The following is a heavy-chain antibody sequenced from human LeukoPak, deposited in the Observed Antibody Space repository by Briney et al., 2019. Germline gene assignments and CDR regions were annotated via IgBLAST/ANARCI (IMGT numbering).Heavy chain of an antibody. J-gene: IGHJ3*02. Sequence: RASVKVSCKASGGTFSSYAISWVRQAPGQGLEWMGGIIPIFGTANYAQRFQGRVTITTDESTSTAYMELSSLRSEDTAVYYCARDLSSSWSYDALDIWGQGIMVTVSS. CDR3: ARDLSSSWSYDALDI. CDR2: IIPIFGTA. CDR1: GGTFSSYA. D-gene: IGHD6-13*01. V-gene: IGHV1-69*05.